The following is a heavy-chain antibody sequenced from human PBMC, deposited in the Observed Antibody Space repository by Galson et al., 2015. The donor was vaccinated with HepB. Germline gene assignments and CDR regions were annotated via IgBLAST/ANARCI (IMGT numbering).Heavy chain of an antibody. J-gene: IGHJ4*02. V-gene: IGHV3-23*01. CDR3: AKDTVRGVIIEPLSFDY. CDR2: ISGSGDNT. Sequence: SLRLSCAASGFTFSSYAMSWVRQGPGKGLEWVSGISGSGDNTYYADSVKGRFTISRDNSKNTLYLQMNSLRAEDTAVYYCAKDTVRGVIIEPLSFDYWGQGTLVTVSS. CDR1: GFTFSSYA. D-gene: IGHD3-10*01.